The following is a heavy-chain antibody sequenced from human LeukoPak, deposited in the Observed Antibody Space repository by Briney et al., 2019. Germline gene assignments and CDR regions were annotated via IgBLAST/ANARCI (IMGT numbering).Heavy chain of an antibody. D-gene: IGHD5-18*01. CDR3: ARDLEYSYGSDDFDY. Sequence: GASVKVSCKASGYTFTSYAMHWVRQAPGQRLEWMGWINAGNGNTKYSQKFQGRVTITRDTSASTAYMELSSLRSEDTAVYYCARDLEYSYGSDDFDYWGQRTLVTVSS. J-gene: IGHJ4*02. CDR1: GYTFTSYA. V-gene: IGHV1-3*01. CDR2: INAGNGNT.